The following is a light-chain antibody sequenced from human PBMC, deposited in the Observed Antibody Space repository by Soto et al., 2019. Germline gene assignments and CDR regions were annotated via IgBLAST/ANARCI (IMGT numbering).Light chain of an antibody. CDR2: DVS. Sequence: QSALTQPRSVSGSPGQSVTISCNGTSSDVGGYNYVSWYQQHPGKAPKLMIYDVSKRPSGVPDRFSGSKSGNTASLTISGLQAEDEADYYCCSYAGSYTLFGGGTKVTVL. V-gene: IGLV2-11*01. CDR3: CSYAGSYTL. CDR1: SSDVGGYNY. J-gene: IGLJ2*01.